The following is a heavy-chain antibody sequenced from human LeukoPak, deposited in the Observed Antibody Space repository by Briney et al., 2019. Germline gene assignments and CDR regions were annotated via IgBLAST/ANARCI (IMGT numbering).Heavy chain of an antibody. CDR2: INHEGST. Sequence: ASETLSLTCAVYGGSLSGYYWSWIRQSPGKGLEWIGEINHEGSTNYNPSLKSRVTMSVDTSKNHFSLKLSSVTAADTAVYFCAREGRMSMGIEYWGQGTLVTVSS. J-gene: IGHJ4*02. D-gene: IGHD4/OR15-4a*01. CDR3: AREGRMSMGIEY. V-gene: IGHV4-34*01. CDR1: GGSLSGYY.